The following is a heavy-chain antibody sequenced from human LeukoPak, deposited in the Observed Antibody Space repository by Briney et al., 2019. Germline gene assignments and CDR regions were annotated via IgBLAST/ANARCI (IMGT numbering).Heavy chain of an antibody. CDR1: GFTFSSYA. J-gene: IGHJ4*02. CDR3: ANRITIFGVVIGDY. Sequence: GGSLRLSCAASGFTFSSYAMSWVRQAPGKGLEWVSAISGSGGSTYYADSVKGRFTISRDNSKNTLYLQMNSLRAEDTAVYYCANRITIFGVVIGDYWGQGTLVTVSS. D-gene: IGHD3-3*01. CDR2: ISGSGGST. V-gene: IGHV3-23*01.